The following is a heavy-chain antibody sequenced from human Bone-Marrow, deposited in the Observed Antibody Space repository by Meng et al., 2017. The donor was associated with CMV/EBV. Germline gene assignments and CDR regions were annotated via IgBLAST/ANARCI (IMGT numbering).Heavy chain of an antibody. CDR1: GFTFSSYA. Sequence: GESLKISCAASGFTFSSYAMHWVRQAPGKGLEWVAVISYDGSNKYYADSVKGRFTISRDNSKNTLYLQMNSLRAEDTAVYYCARVGWDYDSSGYFNYFDYWGQGTLVTVSS. V-gene: IGHV3-30-3*01. CDR2: ISYDGSNK. D-gene: IGHD3-22*01. CDR3: ARVGWDYDSSGYFNYFDY. J-gene: IGHJ4*02.